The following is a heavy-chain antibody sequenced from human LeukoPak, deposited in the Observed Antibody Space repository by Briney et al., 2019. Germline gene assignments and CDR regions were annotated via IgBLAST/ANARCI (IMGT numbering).Heavy chain of an antibody. CDR3: ARILPAADGWFDP. CDR1: GYTFTGYY. D-gene: IGHD2-2*01. V-gene: IGHV1-2*02. CDR2: INPNSGGT. J-gene: IGHJ5*02. Sequence: ASVKVSCKASGYTFTGYYMHWVRQAPGQGLGGRGWINPNSGGTNYAQKFQGRVTMTRDTSISPAYMELSRLRSDDTAVYYCARILPAADGWFDPWGQGTLVTVSS.